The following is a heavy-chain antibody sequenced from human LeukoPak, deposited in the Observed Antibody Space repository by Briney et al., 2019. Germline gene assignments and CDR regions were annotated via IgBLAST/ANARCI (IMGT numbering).Heavy chain of an antibody. CDR3: AREERGYDYYFDY. J-gene: IGHJ4*02. Sequence: SQTLSLTCTVSGGSISSGGYYWSWIRQPPGKGLEWIGYIYHSGSTYYNPSLKSRVTISVDRSKNQFSLKLSSVTAADTAVYYCAREERGYDYYFDYWGQGTLVTVSS. CDR2: IYHSGST. D-gene: IGHD5-12*01. V-gene: IGHV4-30-2*01. CDR1: GGSISSGGYY.